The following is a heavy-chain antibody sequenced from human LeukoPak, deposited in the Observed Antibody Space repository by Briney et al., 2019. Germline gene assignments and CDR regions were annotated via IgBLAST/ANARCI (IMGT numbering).Heavy chain of an antibody. V-gene: IGHV3-7*01. J-gene: IGHJ6*03. Sequence: GGSLRLSCAASGFTFSSYWMSWVRQAPGKGLEWVANIKQDGSEKYYVDSVKGRFTISRDNAKNSLYLQMNSLRAEDTAVYYCARDGRRFGGFGEFHSRYYYYYYMDVWGKGTTVTVSS. CDR2: IKQDGSEK. D-gene: IGHD3-10*01. CDR3: ARDGRRFGGFGEFHSRYYYYYYMDV. CDR1: GFTFSSYW.